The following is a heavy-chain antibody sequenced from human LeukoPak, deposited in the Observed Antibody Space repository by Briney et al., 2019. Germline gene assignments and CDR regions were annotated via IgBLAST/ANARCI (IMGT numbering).Heavy chain of an antibody. J-gene: IGHJ4*02. CDR2: ISSSSSYI. V-gene: IGHV3-21*01. Sequence: GGSLRLSCAASGFTFSSYSMNWVRQAPGKGLEWVSSISSSSSYIYYADSVKGRFTVSRDNAKNSLYLQMNSLRAEDTAVYYCARGGLVVVITMVDYWGQGTLVTVSS. CDR1: GFTFSSYS. D-gene: IGHD3-22*01. CDR3: ARGGLVVVITMVDY.